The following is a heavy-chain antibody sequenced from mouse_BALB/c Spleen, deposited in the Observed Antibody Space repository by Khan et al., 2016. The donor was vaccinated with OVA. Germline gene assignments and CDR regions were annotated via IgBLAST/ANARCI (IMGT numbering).Heavy chain of an antibody. CDR2: ISYNGNT. CDR1: GYSITTDYA. V-gene: IGHV3-2*02. CDR3: ARVYGGDFDY. Sequence: EVQLQESGPGLVKPSQSLSLTCTVTGYSITTDYAWNWIRQFPENKLEWMGFISYNGNTKYNPSLKSRISITRDTSKNQFCLQLKSVTTGDTARYYCARVYGGDFDYWGQGTTLTVSS. D-gene: IGHD1-1*01. J-gene: IGHJ2*01.